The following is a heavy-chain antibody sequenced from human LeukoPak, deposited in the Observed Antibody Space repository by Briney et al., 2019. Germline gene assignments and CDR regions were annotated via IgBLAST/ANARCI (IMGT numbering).Heavy chain of an antibody. CDR3: ASFDSSGYLVKEAFDI. J-gene: IGHJ3*02. V-gene: IGHV3-30-3*01. D-gene: IGHD3-22*01. Sequence: GRSLRLSCAASGFTFSSYAMHWVRQAPGKGLEWVAVISYDGSNKYYADSVKGRFTISRDNSKDTLYLQMNSLRAEDTAVYYCASFDSSGYLVKEAFDIWGQGTMVTVSS. CDR2: ISYDGSNK. CDR1: GFTFSSYA.